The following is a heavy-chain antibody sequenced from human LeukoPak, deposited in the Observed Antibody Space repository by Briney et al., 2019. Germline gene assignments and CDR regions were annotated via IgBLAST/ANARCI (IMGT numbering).Heavy chain of an antibody. V-gene: IGHV3-64D*09. CDR2: ISSNGGRT. Sequence: GGSLRLSCSASGFTFSSYAMHWVRQAPGKGLEYASSISSNGGRTYYADSVKGRFTISRDNSKNTLYLQMSSLRAEDTAVYYCVKGFDTAMAYFDYWGQGTLVTVSS. CDR3: VKGFDTAMAYFDY. J-gene: IGHJ4*02. D-gene: IGHD5-18*01. CDR1: GFTFSSYA.